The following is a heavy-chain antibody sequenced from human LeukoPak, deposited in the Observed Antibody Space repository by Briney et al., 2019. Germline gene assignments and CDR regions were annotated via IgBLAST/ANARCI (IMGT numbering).Heavy chain of an antibody. Sequence: ASVKVSCKASGYTFTSYDIHWVRQDPGRGLDYLGWMNPNSGKTGYTQKFQGRFSMTRDTSISTAYLELNSLTSEDTAVYYCARDPYSGSREHDTFDIWGQGTMVTVSS. CDR3: ARDPYSGSREHDTFDI. J-gene: IGHJ3*02. CDR2: MNPNSGKT. CDR1: GYTFTSYD. D-gene: IGHD1-26*01. V-gene: IGHV1-8*01.